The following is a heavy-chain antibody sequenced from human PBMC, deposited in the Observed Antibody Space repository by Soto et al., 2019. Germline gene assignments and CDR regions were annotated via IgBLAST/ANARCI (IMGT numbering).Heavy chain of an antibody. Sequence: SETLSLTRTVSGGSISSYYWSWIRQPPGKGLEWIGYIYYSGSTNYNPSLKSRVTISVDTSKNQFSLKLSSVTAADTAVYYCAREGITMVRGVIRGGEYYYYGMDVWGQGTTVTVSS. CDR3: AREGITMVRGVIRGGEYYYYGMDV. CDR1: GGSISSYY. V-gene: IGHV4-59*01. D-gene: IGHD3-10*01. J-gene: IGHJ6*02. CDR2: IYYSGST.